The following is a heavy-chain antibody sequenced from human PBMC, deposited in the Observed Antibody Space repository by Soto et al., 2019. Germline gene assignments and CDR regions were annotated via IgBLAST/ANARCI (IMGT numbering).Heavy chain of an antibody. V-gene: IGHV1-69*13. CDR1: GVTLKNSA. D-gene: IGHD6-13*01. Sequence: SVKVSCKASGVTLKNSALSWVRQAPGQGLEWMGGIIPVFGPALYAQKFQGRVTITADESTNTAFLDVSSLRSEDTAVYYCGRGGSWAKVDSWGPGTLVTVSS. CDR3: GRGGSWAKVDS. J-gene: IGHJ4*02. CDR2: IIPVFGPA.